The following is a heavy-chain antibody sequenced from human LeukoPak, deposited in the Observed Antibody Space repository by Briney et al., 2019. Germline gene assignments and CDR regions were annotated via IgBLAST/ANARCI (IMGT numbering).Heavy chain of an antibody. D-gene: IGHD6-19*01. CDR3: ARDKSSGWYGDAFDI. CDR2: ISRSSSTI. J-gene: IGHJ3*02. V-gene: IGHV3-48*04. Sequence: PGGSLRLSCAASGFTFSSYSMNWVRQAPGKGLEWVSYISRSSSTIYYADSVKGRFTISRDNAKNSLYLQMNSLRAEDTAVYYCARDKSSGWYGDAFDIWGQGTMVTVSS. CDR1: GFTFSSYS.